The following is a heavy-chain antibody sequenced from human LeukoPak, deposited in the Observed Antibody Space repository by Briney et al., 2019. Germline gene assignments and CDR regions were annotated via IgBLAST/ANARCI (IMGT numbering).Heavy chain of an antibody. CDR1: GFTFSTHA. V-gene: IGHV3-23*01. D-gene: IGHD5-24*01. J-gene: IGHJ4*02. Sequence: GGSLRLSCAASGFTFSTHAMRWVRQAPGKGPECISGISGDSVYTYYADSVKGRFTISRDNSANTLFLQMNSLRAEDSAIYYCARARGDVYYLAHDYWGLGTLVTVSS. CDR3: ARARGDVYYLAHDY. CDR2: ISGDSVYT.